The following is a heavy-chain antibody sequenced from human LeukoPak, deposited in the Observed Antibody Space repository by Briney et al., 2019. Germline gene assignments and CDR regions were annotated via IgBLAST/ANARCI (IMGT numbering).Heavy chain of an antibody. CDR1: GYTFTAYY. CDR2: INPNSGGT. V-gene: IGHV1-2*02. J-gene: IGHJ4*02. D-gene: IGHD3-10*01. CDR3: ARAVGYGSGTYRQYYFDY. Sequence: ASVTVSCKASGYTFTAYYIHWVRQAPGQGLEWMGWINPNSGGTNYAQNFQGRVTMSRDTSISTAYIEQSRLRSDDTAVYYCARAVGYGSGTYRQYYFDYWGQGTLVTVSS.